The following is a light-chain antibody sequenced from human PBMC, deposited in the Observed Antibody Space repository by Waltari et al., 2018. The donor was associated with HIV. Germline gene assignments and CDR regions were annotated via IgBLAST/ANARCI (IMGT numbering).Light chain of an antibody. J-gene: IGKJ3*01. V-gene: IGKV3-15*01. CDR3: QQYNNWPGIT. Sequence: EILMTQSPATLSVSPGERATLSCRASQSINNNLAWYQQKPGQALRLLIYGASTGATGVPARFSGSGSGTEFTLTISSLQSEDFAVYYCQQYNNWPGITFGPGTKVDIK. CDR2: GAS. CDR1: QSINNN.